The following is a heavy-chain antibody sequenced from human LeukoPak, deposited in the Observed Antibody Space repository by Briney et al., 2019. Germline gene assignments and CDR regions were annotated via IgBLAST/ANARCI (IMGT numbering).Heavy chain of an antibody. CDR2: IYYSGSS. V-gene: IGHV4-39*01. CDR3: ARHIGDYKRAFDI. D-gene: IGHD4-17*01. J-gene: IGHJ3*02. Sequence: ASETLSLTCTVSGGSISSSSYYWGWIRQPPGKGLEWIGSIYYSGSSYYNPSLKSRVTISVDTSENQFSLKLSSVTAADTAVYYCARHIGDYKRAFDIWGQGTVVTVSS. CDR1: GGSISSSSYY.